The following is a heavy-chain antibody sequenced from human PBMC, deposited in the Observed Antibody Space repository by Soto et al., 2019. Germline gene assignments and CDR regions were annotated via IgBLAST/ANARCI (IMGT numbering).Heavy chain of an antibody. J-gene: IGHJ3*02. Sequence: GGSLRPSCAPSGFTVSSIYISWVRQAPGKGREWVAVIYSGGRTYYADSVKGRFTSSRDNSKNTLNLQMNSLRAEDTAVYYCARDHCFDYGDYARSGALDIWGQGTMVTVS. CDR3: ARDHCFDYGDYARSGALDI. D-gene: IGHD4-17*01. CDR1: GFTVSSIY. CDR2: IYSGGRT. V-gene: IGHV3-66*01.